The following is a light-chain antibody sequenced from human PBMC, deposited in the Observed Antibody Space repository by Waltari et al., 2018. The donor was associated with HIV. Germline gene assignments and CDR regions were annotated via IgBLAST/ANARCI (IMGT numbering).Light chain of an antibody. CDR3: VLYVRSGRV. J-gene: IGLJ2*01. Sequence: QTVVTQEPSLSVSPGKTITLTCGLRSASVSTSFFPSWYPLTPGQPARRFRYNTDVIASGVPERFAGSIVGNKEALTVTGAQAEDEYVYYCVLYVRSGRVVGGGTRLTVL. CDR2: NTD. CDR1: SASVSTSFF. V-gene: IGLV8-61*01.